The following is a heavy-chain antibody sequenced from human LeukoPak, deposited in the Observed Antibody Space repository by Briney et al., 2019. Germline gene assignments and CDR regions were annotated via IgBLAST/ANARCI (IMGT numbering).Heavy chain of an antibody. D-gene: IGHD6-19*01. CDR2: ISAYNGNT. CDR3: ARDELPYSSGLDFDY. Sequence: ASVKVSCKASGYTFTSYGISWVRQAPGQGLEWMGWISAYNGNTNYAQKLQGRATMTTDTSTSTAYMELRSLRSDDTAVYYCARDELPYSSGLDFDYWGQGTLVTVSS. V-gene: IGHV1-18*04. CDR1: GYTFTSYG. J-gene: IGHJ4*02.